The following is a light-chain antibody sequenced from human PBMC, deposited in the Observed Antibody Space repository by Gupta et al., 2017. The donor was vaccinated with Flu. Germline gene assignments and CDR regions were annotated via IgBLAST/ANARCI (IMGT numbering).Light chain of an antibody. V-gene: IGKV2-28*01. CDR1: QSLLHINGYNY. J-gene: IGKJ4*01. CDR2: LGS. CDR3: MQVLQTLT. Sequence: DIVLTHSALSLPVTPGEPPSISSRSSQSLLHINGYNYLYCYLQKPGQFPQFRFYLGSNRASGVPDGFSGRGSGTDFKLKTSRVEAEDVGVYSCMQVLQTLTFGGGPRWRSN.